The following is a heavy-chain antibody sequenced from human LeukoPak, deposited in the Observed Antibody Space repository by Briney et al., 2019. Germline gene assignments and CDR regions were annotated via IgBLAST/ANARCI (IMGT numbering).Heavy chain of an antibody. CDR3: ARRTYFDL. CDR1: GGSISYYY. V-gene: IGHV4-59*08. J-gene: IGHJ2*01. CDR2: IYYSGST. Sequence: PSETLSLTCTVSGGSISYYYWSWIRQPPGKGLEWIGYIYYSGSTNYNPSLKSRVTISVDTSKNQFSLKLSSVTAADTAVYYCARRTYFDLWGRGTLVTVSS.